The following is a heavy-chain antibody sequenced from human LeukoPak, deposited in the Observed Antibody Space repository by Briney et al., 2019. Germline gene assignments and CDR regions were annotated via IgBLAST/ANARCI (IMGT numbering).Heavy chain of an antibody. CDR2: MNPNSGNT. D-gene: IGHD3-10*01. CDR3: ASFVRGSGVTIPFDY. CDR1: GYTFTSYD. V-gene: IGHV1-8*01. Sequence: ASVKVSCKASGYTFTSYDINWVRQATGQGLEWMGRMNPNSGNTGYAQKFQGRVTMTRNTSISTAYMALSSLRSEDTAVYYCASFVRGSGVTIPFDYWGQGTLVTVSS. J-gene: IGHJ4*02.